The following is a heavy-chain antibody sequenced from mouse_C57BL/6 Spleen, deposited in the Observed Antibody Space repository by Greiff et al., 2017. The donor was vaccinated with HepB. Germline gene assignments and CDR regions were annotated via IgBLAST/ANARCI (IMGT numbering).Heavy chain of an antibody. CDR1: GYTFTSYW. D-gene: IGHD1-1*01. J-gene: IGHJ2*01. V-gene: IGHV1-69*01. Sequence: QVQLQQPGAELVMPGASVKLSCKASGYTFTSYWMHWVKQRPGQGLEWIGEIDPSDSYTNYNQKFKGKSTLTVDKSSSTAYMQLSSLTSEDSAVYDCARSAVVAENYFDYWGQGTTLTVSS. CDR2: IDPSDSYT. CDR3: ARSAVVAENYFDY.